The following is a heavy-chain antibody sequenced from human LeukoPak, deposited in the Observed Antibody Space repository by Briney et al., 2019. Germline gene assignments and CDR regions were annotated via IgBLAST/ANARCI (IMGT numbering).Heavy chain of an antibody. CDR3: ARDRSPWLASYFDY. D-gene: IGHD6-19*01. Sequence: PSETLSLTCTVSGGSISSYYWTWIRQPPGKGLEWIGFIYYSGSTNCSPSLKSRVTMSVDTSKNQFSLKLSSVTAADTAVYYCARDRSPWLASYFDYWGQGTLVTVSS. V-gene: IGHV4-59*12. J-gene: IGHJ4*02. CDR1: GGSISSYY. CDR2: IYYSGST.